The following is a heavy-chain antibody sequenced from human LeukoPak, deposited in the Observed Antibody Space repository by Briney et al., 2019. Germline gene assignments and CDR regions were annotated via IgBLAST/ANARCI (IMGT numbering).Heavy chain of an antibody. V-gene: IGHV4-59*01. CDR2: IHYSGST. CDR1: GGSISSYY. Sequence: PSETLSLTCTVSGGSISSYYWSWIRQPPGKGLEWIGYIHYSGSTHYNPSLKSRVTISVDTSKNQVSLKLRSVTAADTAVYYCARDRYYDSGSYYNWGQGTLVTVSS. CDR3: ARDRYYDSGSYYN. D-gene: IGHD3-10*01. J-gene: IGHJ4*02.